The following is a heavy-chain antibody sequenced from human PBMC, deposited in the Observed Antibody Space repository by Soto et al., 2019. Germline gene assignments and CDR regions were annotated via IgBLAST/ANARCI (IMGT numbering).Heavy chain of an antibody. D-gene: IGHD6-13*01. V-gene: IGHV1-69*01. CDR2: IIPIFGTA. J-gene: IGHJ6*02. Sequence: QVQLVQSGAEVKKPGSSVKVSCKASGGTFSSYAISWVRQAPGQGLEWMGGIIPIFGTANYAQKFQDRVTITADESTSTAYMELSSLRSEDTAVYYCARVEIAAAGSGYYYYGMDVWGQGTTVTVSS. CDR3: ARVEIAAAGSGYYYYGMDV. CDR1: GGTFSSYA.